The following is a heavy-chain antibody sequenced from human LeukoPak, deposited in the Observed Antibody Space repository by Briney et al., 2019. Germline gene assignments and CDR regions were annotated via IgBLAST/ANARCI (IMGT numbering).Heavy chain of an antibody. Sequence: GGSLRLSCAASGFTFSGSAMHWVRQASGKGLEWVGRIRSKANSYATAYAASVKGRFTISRDDSKDTAYLQMNSLKTEDTAVYYCTSPYYYGLYGMDVWGQGTTVTVSS. V-gene: IGHV3-73*01. CDR2: IRSKANSYAT. CDR3: TSPYYYGLYGMDV. D-gene: IGHD3-10*01. J-gene: IGHJ6*02. CDR1: GFTFSGSA.